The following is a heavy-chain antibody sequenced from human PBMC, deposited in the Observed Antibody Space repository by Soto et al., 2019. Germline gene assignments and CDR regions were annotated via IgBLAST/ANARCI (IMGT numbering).Heavy chain of an antibody. V-gene: IGHV1-69*13. CDR3: ARVLLAYYYGSGSPHFDY. D-gene: IGHD3-10*01. Sequence: SVKVSCKASGGTFSSYAISWVRQAPGQGLEWMGGIIPIFGTANYAQKFQGRVTITADESTSTAYMELSSLRSEDTAVYYCARVLLAYYYGSGSPHFDYWGQGNQVTVSS. CDR1: GGTFSSYA. CDR2: IIPIFGTA. J-gene: IGHJ4*02.